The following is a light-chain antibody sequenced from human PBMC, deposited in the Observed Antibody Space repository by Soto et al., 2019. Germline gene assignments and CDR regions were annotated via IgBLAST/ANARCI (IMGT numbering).Light chain of an antibody. CDR2: GSS. CDR3: QQYNNWPRT. CDR1: QSISSN. V-gene: IGKV3-15*01. Sequence: EIVMTQSPATLSVSPGERATLSCRASQSISSNLAWYQHKPGQAPRLLIYGSSTRATGVPARFSGSGSGTEFTLTISSLQSEDFAVYYCQQYNNWPRTFGHGTKVEIQ. J-gene: IGKJ1*01.